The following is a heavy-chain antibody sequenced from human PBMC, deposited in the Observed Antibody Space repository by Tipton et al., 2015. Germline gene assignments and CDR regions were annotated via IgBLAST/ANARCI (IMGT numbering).Heavy chain of an antibody. CDR3: AKSDQWDLPGYFDY. J-gene: IGHJ4*02. CDR1: GFTFGDYA. Sequence: SLRLSCAASGFTFGDYAMIWVRQGPGKGLEWVSVISGTGFVTYYADSVRGRFTISRDNSKNKVYLHMDSLRVEDAAIYYCAKSDQWDLPGYFDYWGQGTLVSVSS. D-gene: IGHD1-26*01. CDR2: ISGTGFVT. V-gene: IGHV3-23*01.